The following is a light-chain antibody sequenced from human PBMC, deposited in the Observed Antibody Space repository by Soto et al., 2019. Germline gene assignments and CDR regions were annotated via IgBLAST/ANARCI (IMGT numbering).Light chain of an antibody. CDR3: QQRSNWHRIT. J-gene: IGKJ4*01. CDR1: QSVSSY. Sequence: EIVLTQFPATLSLSLGERATLSCRASQSVSSYLAWYQQKPGQAPRLLIYDASNRANGIPARFSGSGSGTDYILLISSLEHEDFAVYYCQQRSNWHRITFGGGTKVEIK. CDR2: DAS. V-gene: IGKV3-11*01.